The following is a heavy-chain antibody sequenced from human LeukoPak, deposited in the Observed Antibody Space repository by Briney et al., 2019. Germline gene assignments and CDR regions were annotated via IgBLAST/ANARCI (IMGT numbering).Heavy chain of an antibody. Sequence: GGSLRLSCAASGFTFSSYAMSWVRQAPGKGLEWVSAISGSGGSTYYADSVKGRFTISRDNAKNSLHLQMSSLRVEDTAVYYCARDRAYSTYDYWGQGTLVRVSS. J-gene: IGHJ4*02. D-gene: IGHD2/OR15-2a*01. CDR3: ARDRAYSTYDY. CDR1: GFTFSSYA. V-gene: IGHV3-23*01. CDR2: ISGSGGST.